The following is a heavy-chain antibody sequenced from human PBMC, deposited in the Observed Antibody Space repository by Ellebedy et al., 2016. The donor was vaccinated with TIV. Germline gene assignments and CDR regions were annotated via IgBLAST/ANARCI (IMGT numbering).Heavy chain of an antibody. Sequence: GESLKNSCKGSGYSFTNYWISWVRQMPGKGLEWMGKIDPTDSYTNYSPSFQGHVTISADKSISTAYLQWSGLKASDTAMYYCTRRTSSGYDYWGQGTLVTVSS. D-gene: IGHD6-19*01. CDR2: IDPTDSYT. V-gene: IGHV5-10-1*01. J-gene: IGHJ4*02. CDR3: TRRTSSGYDY. CDR1: GYSFTNYW.